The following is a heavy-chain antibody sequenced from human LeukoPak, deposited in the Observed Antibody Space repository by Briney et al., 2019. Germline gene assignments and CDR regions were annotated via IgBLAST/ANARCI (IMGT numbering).Heavy chain of an antibody. CDR2: ISYDGSNK. CDR3: ARRPYSSSLIDY. V-gene: IGHV3-30*03. D-gene: IGHD6-13*01. CDR1: GFTFSSYG. J-gene: IGHJ4*02. Sequence: GGSLRLSCAASGFTFSSYGMHWVRQAPGKGLEWVAVISYDGSNKYYAASVKGRFTISRDNSKNTLYLQMNSLRAEDTAVYYCARRPYSSSLIDYWGQGTLVTVSS.